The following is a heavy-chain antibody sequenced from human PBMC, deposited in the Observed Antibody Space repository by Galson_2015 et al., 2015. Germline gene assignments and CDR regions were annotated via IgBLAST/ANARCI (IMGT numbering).Heavy chain of an antibody. V-gene: IGHV3-23*01. CDR3: AKGGGYYSSTSCYAGVDY. J-gene: IGHJ4*02. CDR1: GFTFSSYA. D-gene: IGHD2-2*01. CDR2: ISGSGGST. Sequence: SLRLSCAASGFTFSSYAMSWVRQAPGKGLEWVSAISGSGGSTYYADSVKGRFTISRDNSKNTLYLQMNSLRAEDTAVYYCAKGGGYYSSTSCYAGVDYWGQGTLVTVSS.